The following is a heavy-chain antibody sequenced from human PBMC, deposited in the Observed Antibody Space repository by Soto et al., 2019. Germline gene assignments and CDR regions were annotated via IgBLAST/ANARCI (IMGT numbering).Heavy chain of an antibody. J-gene: IGHJ4*02. CDR1: GGSFSGYY. Sequence: PSETLSLTCAVYGGSFSGYYWSWIRQPPGKGLEWIGEINHSGSTNYNPSLKSRVTISVDTSKNQFSLKLSSVTAADTAVYYCARLLRYFDWRDYALDYWGQGTLVAVSS. CDR3: ARLLRYFDWRDYALDY. D-gene: IGHD3-9*01. V-gene: IGHV4-34*01. CDR2: INHSGST.